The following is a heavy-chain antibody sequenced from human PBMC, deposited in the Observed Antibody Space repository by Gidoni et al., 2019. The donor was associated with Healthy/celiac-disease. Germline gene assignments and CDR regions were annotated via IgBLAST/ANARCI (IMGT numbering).Heavy chain of an antibody. CDR3: ASSSGGPYFDY. CDR1: GGSISSYY. D-gene: IGHD6-19*01. CDR2: IYYSGST. V-gene: IGHV4-59*01. Sequence: GGSISSYYWSWIRQPPGKGLEWIGYIYYSGSTNYNPSLKSRVTISVDTSKNQFSLKLSSVTAADTAVYYCASSSGGPYFDYWGQGTLVTVSS. J-gene: IGHJ4*02.